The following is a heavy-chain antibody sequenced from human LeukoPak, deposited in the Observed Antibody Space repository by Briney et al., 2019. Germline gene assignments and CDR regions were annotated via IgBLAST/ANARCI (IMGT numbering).Heavy chain of an antibody. D-gene: IGHD3-10*01. CDR3: ARARGVRGVIPFDY. CDR1: GGSVSSGSYY. CDR2: IYYSGST. J-gene: IGHJ4*02. Sequence: PSETLSLTCTVSGGSVSSGSYYWSRIRQPPGKGLEWIGYIYYSGSTNYNPSLKSRVTISVDTSKNQFSLKLSSVTAADTAVYYCARARGVRGVIPFDYWGQGTLVTVSS. V-gene: IGHV4-61*01.